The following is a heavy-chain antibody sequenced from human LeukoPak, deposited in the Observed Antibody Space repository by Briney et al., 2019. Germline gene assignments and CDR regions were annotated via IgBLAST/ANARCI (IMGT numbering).Heavy chain of an antibody. V-gene: IGHV3-30*03. J-gene: IGHJ6*02. CDR2: ISYDGSNK. Sequence: PGGSLRLSCAASGFTFSSYGMHWVRQAPGKGLEWVAVISYDGSNKYYADSVKGRFTISRDNAKNSLYLQMNSLRAEDTAVYYCARDRAVPPAIKGSYYYGMDVWGQGTTVTVSS. CDR1: GFTFSSYG. D-gene: IGHD2-2*01. CDR3: ARDRAVPPAIKGSYYYGMDV.